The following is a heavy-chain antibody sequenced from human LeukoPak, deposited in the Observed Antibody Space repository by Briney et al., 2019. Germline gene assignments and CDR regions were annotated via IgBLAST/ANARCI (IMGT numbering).Heavy chain of an antibody. D-gene: IGHD3-10*01. CDR3: ARDMITMVRGVLRNYYGMDV. Sequence: SGXSTYYADSVKGRFTISRDNSKNTLYLQMNSLRAEDTAVYYCARDMITMVRGVLRNYYGMDVWGQGTTVTVSS. J-gene: IGHJ6*02. CDR2: SGXST. V-gene: IGHV3-66*01.